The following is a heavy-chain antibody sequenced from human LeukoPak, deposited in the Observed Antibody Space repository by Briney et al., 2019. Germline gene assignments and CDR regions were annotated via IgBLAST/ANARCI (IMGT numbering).Heavy chain of an antibody. Sequence: ASVKVSCKASGYTFTGYYIHWLRQAPGQGLEWVGMINPSGGSTTYAQRFQGRVTMTRDTSTSTVYMELSSLRSEDTAVYYCAREVSLRQQLELLPLSFWGQGTLVTVSS. CDR2: INPSGGST. J-gene: IGHJ4*02. CDR1: GYTFTGYY. D-gene: IGHD1-1*01. V-gene: IGHV1-46*01. CDR3: AREVSLRQQLELLPLSF.